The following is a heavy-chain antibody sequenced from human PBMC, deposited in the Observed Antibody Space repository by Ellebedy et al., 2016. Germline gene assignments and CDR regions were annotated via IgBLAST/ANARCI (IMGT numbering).Heavy chain of an antibody. CDR3: ARHVRESTMIGFDP. CDR2: IYPGDPDT. J-gene: IGHJ5*02. D-gene: IGHD3-22*01. V-gene: IGHV5-51*01. Sequence: GGSLRLSCKGSGFGFTDYWLNWVRQMPGKGLEWMGIIYPGDPDTRYSPSFQGQVTMSADKSISTAYLQWSSLKASDTAMYYCARHVRESTMIGFDPWGQGTLVTVSS. CDR1: GFGFTDYW.